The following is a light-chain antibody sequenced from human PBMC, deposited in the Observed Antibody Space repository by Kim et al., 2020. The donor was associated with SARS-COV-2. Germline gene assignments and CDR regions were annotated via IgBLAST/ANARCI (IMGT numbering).Light chain of an antibody. CDR2: DAS. CDR3: QQRSNWPPALT. Sequence: PGERATLSCRSSQSVGTYLAWYQQKPGQAPRLLIYDASNRATGIPARFSGSGSGTDFTLTISSLESEDFAVYYCQQRSNWPPALTFGGGTKVDIK. J-gene: IGKJ4*01. CDR1: QSVGTY. V-gene: IGKV3-11*01.